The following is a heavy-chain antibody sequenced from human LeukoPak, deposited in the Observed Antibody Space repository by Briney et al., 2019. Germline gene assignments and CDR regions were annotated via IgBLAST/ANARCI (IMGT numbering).Heavy chain of an antibody. CDR3: ARAAFYYDGSAYHYHFDY. CDR2: IYYSGTT. J-gene: IGHJ4*02. CDR1: GYSISSGYY. V-gene: IGHV4-61*03. D-gene: IGHD3-22*01. Sequence: SETLSLTCTVSGYSISSGYYWSWIRQPPGKGLEWIGYIYYSGTTNYNPSLKSRVTISVDTSKNHFSLKLSSVTAADTAVYYCARAAFYYDGSAYHYHFDYWGQGTLVTVSS.